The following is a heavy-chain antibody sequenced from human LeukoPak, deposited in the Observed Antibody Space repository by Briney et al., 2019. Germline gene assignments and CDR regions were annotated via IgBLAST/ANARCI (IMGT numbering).Heavy chain of an antibody. V-gene: IGHV3-30*02. J-gene: IGHJ4*02. CDR1: GFTFSRYS. CDR3: ARDLMGIAYRGAFYY. D-gene: IGHD6-13*01. CDR2: IRYDGSNK. Sequence: GGSLRLSCAASGFTFSRYSMSWVRQAPGKGLEWVAFIRYDGSNKYYADSVKGRSTISRDNAKNSLYLQMNSLRAEDTAVYYCARDLMGIAYRGAFYYWGQGTLVTVSS.